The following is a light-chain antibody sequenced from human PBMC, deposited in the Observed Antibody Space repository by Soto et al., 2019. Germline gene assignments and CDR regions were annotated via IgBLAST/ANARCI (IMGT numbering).Light chain of an antibody. Sequence: QSVLTQPASVSGSPGQSITISCTGTSGDVGSYNLVSWYQQHPGKAPKLMIYEDIERPSGVSNRFSGSKSGNTASLTISGLQTEDEADYYCCSYAGGTSVVFGGGTKLTVL. CDR2: EDI. CDR3: CSYAGGTSVV. CDR1: SGDVGSYNL. J-gene: IGLJ2*01. V-gene: IGLV2-23*01.